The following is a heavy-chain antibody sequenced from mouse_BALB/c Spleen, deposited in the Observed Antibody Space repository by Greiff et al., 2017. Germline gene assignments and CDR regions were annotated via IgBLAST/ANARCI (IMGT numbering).Heavy chain of an antibody. CDR3: ARLYGYLDY. J-gene: IGHJ2*01. CDR2: IDTSDSYT. D-gene: IGHD1-1*02. CDR1: GYTFTDYW. Sequence: VQLQQPGAELVMPGASVKMSCKASGYTFTDYWMHWVKQRPGQGLEWIGAIDTSDSYTSYNQKFKGKATLTVDESSSTAYMQLSSLTSEDSAVYYCARLYGYLDYWGQGTTLTVSS. V-gene: IGHV1-69*01.